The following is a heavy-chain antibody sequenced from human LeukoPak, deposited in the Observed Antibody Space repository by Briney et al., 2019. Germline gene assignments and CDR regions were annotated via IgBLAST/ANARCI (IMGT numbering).Heavy chain of an antibody. J-gene: IGHJ4*02. V-gene: IGHV4-30-2*01. CDR2: IYRSGST. CDR1: GGSISSGGYY. Sequence: SETLSLTCTVSGGSISSGGYYWSWIRQPPGKGLEWIGYIYRSGSTNYNPSLKSRVTISVDKSKNQFSLKLSSVTAADTAVYYCARDFGDYYDSSGYRYFDYWGQGTLVTVSS. CDR3: ARDFGDYYDSSGYRYFDY. D-gene: IGHD3-22*01.